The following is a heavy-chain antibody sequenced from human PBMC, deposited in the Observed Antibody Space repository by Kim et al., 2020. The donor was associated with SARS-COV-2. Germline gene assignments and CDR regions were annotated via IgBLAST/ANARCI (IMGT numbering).Heavy chain of an antibody. V-gene: IGHV4-61*02. J-gene: IGHJ4*02. Sequence: SETLSLTCTVSGGSISSGSYYWSWIRQPAGKGLEWIGRIYTSGSTNYNPSLKSRVTISVDTSKNQFSLKLSSVTAADTAVYYCARVGDRAVDYWGQGTLVTVSS. CDR1: GGSISSGSYY. CDR3: ARVGDRAVDY. CDR2: IYTSGST. D-gene: IGHD2-21*02.